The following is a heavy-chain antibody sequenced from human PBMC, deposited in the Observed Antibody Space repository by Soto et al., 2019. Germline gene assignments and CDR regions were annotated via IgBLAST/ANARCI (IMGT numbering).Heavy chain of an antibody. J-gene: IGHJ6*02. D-gene: IGHD5-18*01. CDR3: ARNIGHSYGYDYYYGMDV. CDR1: GYSFTSYW. Sequence: GESLKISCKGSGYSFTSYWISWVRQMPGKGLEWMGRIDPSDSYTNYSPSFQGHVTISADKSISTAYLQWSSLKASDTAMYYCARNIGHSYGYDYYYGMDVWGQGTTVTVSS. CDR2: IDPSDSYT. V-gene: IGHV5-10-1*01.